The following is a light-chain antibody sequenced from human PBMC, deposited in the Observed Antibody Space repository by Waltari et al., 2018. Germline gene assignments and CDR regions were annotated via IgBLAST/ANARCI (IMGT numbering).Light chain of an antibody. CDR3: YSYAGSSTWV. CDR2: EGS. J-gene: IGLJ3*02. Sequence: QSALTQPASVSGSPGQSITISSTGASGDVGGYNVVYWYQRHPGKVPKLIIYEGSKRPSGISDRFSGSKSGNTASLTISGLQTEDEAEYYCYSYAGSSTWVFGGGTQLTVV. CDR1: SGDVGGYNV. V-gene: IGLV2-23*01.